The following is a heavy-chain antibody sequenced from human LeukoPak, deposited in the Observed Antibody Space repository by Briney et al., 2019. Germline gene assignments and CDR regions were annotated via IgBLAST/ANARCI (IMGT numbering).Heavy chain of an antibody. J-gene: IGHJ6*02. CDR2: ISYDGSNK. Sequence: PGGSLRLSCAASGFTFSSYGMHWVRQAPGKGLEWVAVISYDGSNKYYADSVKGRFTISRDNSKNTLYLQMNSLRAEDTAVYYCAKDLGNWNDWSSYYYYGMDVWGQGTTVTVSS. CDR1: GFTFSSYG. CDR3: AKDLGNWNDWSSYYYYGMDV. V-gene: IGHV3-30*18. D-gene: IGHD1-20*01.